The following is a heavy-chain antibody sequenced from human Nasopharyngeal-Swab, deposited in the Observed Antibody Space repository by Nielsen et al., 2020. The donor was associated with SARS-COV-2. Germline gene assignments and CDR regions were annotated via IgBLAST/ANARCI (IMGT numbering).Heavy chain of an antibody. CDR3: AREEVITIFGVVAYYFDY. J-gene: IGHJ4*02. Sequence: ASVKVSCKASGYTFTGYYMHWVRQAPGQGLEWMGWINPNSGGTNYAQKFQGRVTMTRDTSISTAYMELSRLRSDDTAVYYCAREEVITIFGVVAYYFDYWGQGTLVTVSS. CDR1: GYTFTGYY. CDR2: INPNSGGT. D-gene: IGHD3-3*01. V-gene: IGHV1-2*02.